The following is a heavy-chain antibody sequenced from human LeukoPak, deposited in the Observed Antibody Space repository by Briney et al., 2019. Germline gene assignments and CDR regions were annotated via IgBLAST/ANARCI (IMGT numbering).Heavy chain of an antibody. CDR3: ARAGGSERKNYYYYYMDV. CDR1: GGSISSYY. D-gene: IGHD2-15*01. CDR2: IYYSGST. V-gene: IGHV4-59*01. Sequence: SETLSLTCTVSGGSISSYYWSWIRQPPGKGLEWIGYIYYSGSTNYNPSLKSRVTISVDTSKNQFSLKLSSVTAADTAVYYCARAGGSERKNYYYYYMDVWGKGTTVTISS. J-gene: IGHJ6*03.